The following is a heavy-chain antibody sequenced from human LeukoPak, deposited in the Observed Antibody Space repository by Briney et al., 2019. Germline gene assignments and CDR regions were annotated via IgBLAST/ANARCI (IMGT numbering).Heavy chain of an antibody. CDR3: AREQGRGSTWYPEYFQP. CDR2: ISRPGNTV. Sequence: GGSLRLSCEGSGFTFSSYSMNWVRQAPGKGLEWVPYISRPGNTVYYADSVRGRFAISRDNAKNSLYLQMSSLRDEDTAVYYCAREQGRGSTWYPEYFQPWGQGTLVIVSS. D-gene: IGHD6-13*01. CDR1: GFTFSSYS. V-gene: IGHV3-48*02. J-gene: IGHJ1*01.